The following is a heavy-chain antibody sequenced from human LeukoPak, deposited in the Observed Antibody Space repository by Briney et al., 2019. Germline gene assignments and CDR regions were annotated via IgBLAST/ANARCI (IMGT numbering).Heavy chain of an antibody. Sequence: GRSLRLSCAASGFTFSSYSMNWVRQAPGKGLEWVSSISSSSSYIYYADSVKGRFTISRDNAKNSLYLQMNSLRAEDTAVYYCARSPEYYDFWSGYQVSDYYYYGMDVWGQGTTVTVSS. V-gene: IGHV3-21*01. CDR3: ARSPEYYDFWSGYQVSDYYYYGMDV. CDR2: ISSSSSYI. CDR1: GFTFSSYS. J-gene: IGHJ6*02. D-gene: IGHD3-3*01.